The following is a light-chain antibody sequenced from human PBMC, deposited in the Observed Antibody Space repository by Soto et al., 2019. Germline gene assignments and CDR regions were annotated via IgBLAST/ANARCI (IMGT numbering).Light chain of an antibody. J-gene: IGKJ2*01. V-gene: IGKV3-15*01. CDR1: QSVASN. CDR2: GAS. CDR3: QQYHNWPPQYT. Sequence: EIMMTQSPASLSVSPGDGATLSYRASQSVASNVAWYQQKPGQGPRLLIHGASTRAVGVPARFSGSGSGTDFTLTISSLQSEDFAVYYCQQYHNWPPQYTFGQGTKLQIK.